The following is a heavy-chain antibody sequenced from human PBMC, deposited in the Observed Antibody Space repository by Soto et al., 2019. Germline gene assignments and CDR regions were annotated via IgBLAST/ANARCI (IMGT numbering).Heavy chain of an antibody. CDR3: ARDQTGITTAGGGRIDH. J-gene: IGHJ4*02. Sequence: QVQLVESGGGVVQPGRSLRLSCAASGFTFSTHAMHWVRQAPGKGLECVAIVSFDGTNKYYADSVKGRFTISRDHSKNTLYLQMSGLTPEDTAVYCCARDQTGITTAGGGRIDHWGKGTLVTVSS. V-gene: IGHV3-30-3*01. CDR1: GFTFSTHA. CDR2: VSFDGTNK. D-gene: IGHD6-13*01.